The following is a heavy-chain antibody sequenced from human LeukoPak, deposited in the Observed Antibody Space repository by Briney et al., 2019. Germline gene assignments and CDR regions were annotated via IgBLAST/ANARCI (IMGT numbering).Heavy chain of an antibody. D-gene: IGHD5-18*01. CDR1: GFTFSSYW. CDR2: IKQDGSEK. V-gene: IGHV3-7*01. Sequence: GGSLRLSCAASGFTFSSYWMSWVRQAPGKGLEWVANIKQDGSEKYYVDSVKGRFTISRDNAKNSLYLQMNSLRAEDTAVYYCARVIRERGYSYGYPDYWGQGTLVTVPS. J-gene: IGHJ4*02. CDR3: ARVIRERGYSYGYPDY.